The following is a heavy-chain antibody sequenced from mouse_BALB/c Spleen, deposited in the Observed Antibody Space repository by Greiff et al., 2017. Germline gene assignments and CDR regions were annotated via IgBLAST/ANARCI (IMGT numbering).Heavy chain of an antibody. Sequence: EVQLVESGPGLVKPSQSLSLTCSVTGDSITSGYWNWIRKFPGNKLEYMGYISYSGSTYYNPSLKSRISITRDTSKNQYYLQLNSVTTEDTATYYCARMGDGYYWFAYWGQGTLVTVSA. J-gene: IGHJ3*01. CDR3: ARMGDGYYWFAY. V-gene: IGHV3-8*02. D-gene: IGHD2-3*01. CDR2: ISYSGST. CDR1: GDSITSGY.